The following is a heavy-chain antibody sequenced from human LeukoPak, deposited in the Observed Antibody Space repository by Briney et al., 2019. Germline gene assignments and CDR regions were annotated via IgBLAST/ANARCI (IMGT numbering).Heavy chain of an antibody. J-gene: IGHJ4*02. Sequence: PSETLSLTCTVSGGSISSGGYYWSWIRQPPGKGLEWIGYIYHSGSTYYNPSLKSRVTISVDRSKNQFSLKLSSVTAADTAVYYCARGGPLASLRGGFIAARPTPYFDYWGQGTLVTVSS. CDR2: IYHSGST. V-gene: IGHV4-30-2*01. CDR1: GGSISSGGYY. D-gene: IGHD6-6*01. CDR3: ARGGPLASLRGGFIAARPTPYFDY.